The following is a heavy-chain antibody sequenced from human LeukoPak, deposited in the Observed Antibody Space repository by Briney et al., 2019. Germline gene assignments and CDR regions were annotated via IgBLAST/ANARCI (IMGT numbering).Heavy chain of an antibody. V-gene: IGHV3-30*04. J-gene: IGHJ4*02. CDR3: AKDLHDYGDYGRHNFDY. Sequence: PGRSLRLSCAASGFTFSSYAMHWVRQAPGKGLEWVAVISDDGSNKYYADSVKGRFTISRDNSKNTLYLQMNSLRAEDTAVYYCAKDLHDYGDYGRHNFDYWGQGTLVTVSS. D-gene: IGHD4-17*01. CDR2: ISDDGSNK. CDR1: GFTFSSYA.